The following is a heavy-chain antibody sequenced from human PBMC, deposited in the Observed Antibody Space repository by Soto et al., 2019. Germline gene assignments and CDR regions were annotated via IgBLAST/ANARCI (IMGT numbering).Heavy chain of an antibody. D-gene: IGHD5-18*01. V-gene: IGHV4-31*03. CDR2: IHYSGST. Sequence: QVQLQESGPGLVKPSQTLSLACRVSGASISSGGYFWSWIRQLPGKGLEWIGYIHYSGSTYYNPSLKSRVVMSMDTSKNDFSLKLNSVTAADTAVFYCARGFVETAMAFDYWGQGALVTVSS. J-gene: IGHJ4*02. CDR3: ARGFVETAMAFDY. CDR1: GASISSGGYF.